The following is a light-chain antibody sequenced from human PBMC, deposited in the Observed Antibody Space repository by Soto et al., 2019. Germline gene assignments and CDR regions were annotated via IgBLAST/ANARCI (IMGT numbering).Light chain of an antibody. V-gene: IGKV2-30*01. CDR2: EVS. CDR3: MQGTHWPWT. CDR1: RSLVYSDGNTS. Sequence: DVVMTQSPLSLPVTLGQPASISCRSSRSLVYSDGNTSLNWFQQRPGQSPRRLIFEVSNRDSGVPDRFCGSGSGTDFTLEISRVEAEDVGVYYCMQGTHWPWTFGQGTKVDIK. J-gene: IGKJ1*01.